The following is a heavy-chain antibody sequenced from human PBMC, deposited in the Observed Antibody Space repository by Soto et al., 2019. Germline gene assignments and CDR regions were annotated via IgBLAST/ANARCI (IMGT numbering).Heavy chain of an antibody. V-gene: IGHV1-18*01. CDR2: ISPNGDIT. D-gene: IGHD2-8*01. CDR1: GYTFTSYG. CDR3: ARDQNNGRNDAFDI. Sequence: ASVKVSCKASGYTFTSYGISWVRQAPGQGLEWMGLISPNGDITTYAQKFQGRVTMTTDTSTSTVYMELSSLRSEDTAIYYCARDQNNGRNDAFDIWGQGTMVTVS. J-gene: IGHJ3*02.